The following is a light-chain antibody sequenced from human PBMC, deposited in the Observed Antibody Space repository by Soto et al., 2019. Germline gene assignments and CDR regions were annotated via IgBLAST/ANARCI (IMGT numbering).Light chain of an antibody. V-gene: IGKV3-15*01. CDR2: GAS. CDR1: QSVRSN. CDR3: QQYNNWPRLT. J-gene: IGKJ4*01. Sequence: EIVMTQSPATLSVSPGERATLSCRASQSVRSNLAWYQQKPGQAPRLLIYGASTRATGIPARYNGSGSATEFTLTIRSLHTEDFAVYYCQQYNNWPRLTFGGGTKVEIK.